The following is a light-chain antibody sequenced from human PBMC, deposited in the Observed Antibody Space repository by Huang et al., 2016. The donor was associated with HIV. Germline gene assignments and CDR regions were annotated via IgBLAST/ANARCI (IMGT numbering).Light chain of an antibody. V-gene: IGKV3-20*01. CDR3: QQYLSSPWT. CDR2: SVS. J-gene: IGKJ1*01. CDR1: QSFSGNS. Sequence: EIVLAQSPGTLSLSPGERANLSCRASQSFSGNSLAWYQQKPGQATRLLNYSVSSRATGVPDRFIGSGYGTDFTLTITGLEPEDFAVYDCQQYLSSPWTFGPGTKVEIK.